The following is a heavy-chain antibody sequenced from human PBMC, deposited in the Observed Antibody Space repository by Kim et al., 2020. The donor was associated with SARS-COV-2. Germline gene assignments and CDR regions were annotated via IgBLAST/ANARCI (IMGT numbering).Heavy chain of an antibody. CDR3: ARDRVTIFGPGRVYYYYYMDV. CDR1: GFTFSSYA. CDR2: ISYDGSNK. J-gene: IGHJ6*03. V-gene: IGHV3-30-3*01. Sequence: GGSLRLSCAASGFTFSSYAMHWVRQAPGKGLEWVAVISYDGSNKYYADSVKGRFTISRDNSKNTLYLQINSLRAEDTAVYYCARDRVTIFGPGRVYYYYYMDVWGKGTTVTVSS. D-gene: IGHD3-3*01.